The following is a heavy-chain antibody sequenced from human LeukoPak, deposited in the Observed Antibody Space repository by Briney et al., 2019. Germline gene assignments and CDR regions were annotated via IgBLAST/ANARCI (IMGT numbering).Heavy chain of an antibody. CDR1: GFTFSSLG. CDR2: IRYDANIK. CDR3: AKGHSSGWSFFDY. V-gene: IGHV3-30*02. J-gene: IGHJ4*02. Sequence: GGSLRLSCAASGFTFSSLGLHWVRQAPGKGLEWVAFIRYDANIKYYADSVKGRFTISRDNSKNTLYLQMNSLRAEDTAVYYCAKGHSSGWSFFDYWGQGTLVTVSS. D-gene: IGHD6-13*01.